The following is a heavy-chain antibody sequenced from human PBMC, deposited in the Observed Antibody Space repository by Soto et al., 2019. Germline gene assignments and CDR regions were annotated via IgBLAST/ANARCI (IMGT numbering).Heavy chain of an antibody. J-gene: IGHJ3*02. D-gene: IGHD3-22*01. CDR1: GGSIGSYY. Sequence: QVQLQESGPGLVKPSETLSLTCSVSGGSIGSYYWSWVRQPPGKGLEWIGHIYHSGSTNYNPSLKSRVTISVDTSKIQFSRRLTSVTAADTAVYYCARDTYYYDSSDYYDDAFDIWGQGTMVTVSS. CDR2: IYHSGST. CDR3: ARDTYYYDSSDYYDDAFDI. V-gene: IGHV4-59*01.